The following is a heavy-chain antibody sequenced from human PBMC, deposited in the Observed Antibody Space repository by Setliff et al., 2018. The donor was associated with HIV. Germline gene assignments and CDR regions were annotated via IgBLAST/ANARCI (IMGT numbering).Heavy chain of an antibody. D-gene: IGHD3-22*01. CDR3: VRHVDSDTSGHPDWFDP. J-gene: IGHJ5*02. V-gene: IGHV4-34*01. CDR1: GGSFSGYY. CDR2: INHSGST. Sequence: SETLSLTCAVYGGSFSGYYWSWIRQPPGKGLEWIGEINHSGSTNYNPSLKSRVTISVDTSKNQFSLNLNSVTAADTAVYYCVRHVDSDTSGHPDWFDPWGQGTLVTVSS.